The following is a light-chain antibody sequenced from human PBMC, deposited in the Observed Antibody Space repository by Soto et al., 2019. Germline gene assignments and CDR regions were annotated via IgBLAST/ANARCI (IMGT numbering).Light chain of an antibody. V-gene: IGLV2-14*01. Sequence: QSVLTQPASVSGSPGQSITISCTGTNSDVGGFNYVSWYQQHPDKAPKLIIFEVTVRPSGVSNRFSGSKSGNTASLTISGLQSEDEAEYYCCSYTSRSTLVFGGGTKLTVL. J-gene: IGLJ2*01. CDR1: NSDVGGFNY. CDR3: CSYTSRSTLV. CDR2: EVT.